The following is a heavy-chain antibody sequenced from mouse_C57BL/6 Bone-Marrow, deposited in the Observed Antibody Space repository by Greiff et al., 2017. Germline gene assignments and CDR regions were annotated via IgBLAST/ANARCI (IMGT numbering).Heavy chain of an antibody. CDR2: IYWDDDK. Sequence: QVTLKVSGPGILQSSQTLSLTCSFSGFSLSTSGMGVSWLRQPSGQGLEWLAHIYWDDDKRYNPSLKRRLTISKDTSRNQVVLKITSVDTADTATYYCALLYGSSPFAYWGQGTLVTVSA. J-gene: IGHJ3*01. CDR3: ALLYGSSPFAY. D-gene: IGHD1-1*01. CDR1: GFSLSTSGMG. V-gene: IGHV8-12*01.